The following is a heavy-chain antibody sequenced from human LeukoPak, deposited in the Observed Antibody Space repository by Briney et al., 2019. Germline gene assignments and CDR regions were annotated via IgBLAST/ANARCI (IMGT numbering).Heavy chain of an antibody. J-gene: IGHJ4*02. D-gene: IGHD3-10*01. CDR1: GGSISSYY. CDR3: ASLRDTTVRGVFDY. Sequence: SETLSLTCTVSGGSISSYYWSRIRQPPGKGLEWIGYIYYSGSTNYNPSLKSRVTISVVTSKNQFSLKLSSVSAADTAVYYCASLRDTTVRGVFDYWGQGTLVTVSS. V-gene: IGHV4-59*01. CDR2: IYYSGST.